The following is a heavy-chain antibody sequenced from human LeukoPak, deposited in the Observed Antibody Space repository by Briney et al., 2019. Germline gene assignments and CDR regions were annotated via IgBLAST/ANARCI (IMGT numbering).Heavy chain of an antibody. Sequence: SETLSLTCAVYGGSFSGYYWSWIRQPPGKGLEWIGEINHSGSTNYNPSLKSRVTISVDKSKNQFSLKLSSVTAADTAVYYCARAGGATRLFDYWGQGTLVTVSS. V-gene: IGHV4-34*01. CDR3: ARAGGATRLFDY. D-gene: IGHD1-26*01. CDR1: GGSFSGYY. CDR2: INHSGST. J-gene: IGHJ4*02.